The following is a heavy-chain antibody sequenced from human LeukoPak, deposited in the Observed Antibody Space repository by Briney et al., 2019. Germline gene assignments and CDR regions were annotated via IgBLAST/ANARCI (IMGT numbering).Heavy chain of an antibody. D-gene: IGHD3-9*01. J-gene: IGHJ4*02. CDR3: ARDRVWVRYFDWSSYYFDY. Sequence: GGSLRLSCAASGFTFSSYAMHWVRQAPGKGPEWVAVISYDGSNKYYADSVKGRFTISRDNSKNTLYLQMNSLRAEDTAVYYCARDRVWVRYFDWSSYYFDYWGQGTLVTVSS. CDR2: ISYDGSNK. V-gene: IGHV3-30*04. CDR1: GFTFSSYA.